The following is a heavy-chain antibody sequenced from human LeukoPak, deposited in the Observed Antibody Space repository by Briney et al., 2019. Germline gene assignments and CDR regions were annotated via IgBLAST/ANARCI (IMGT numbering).Heavy chain of an antibody. Sequence: SETLSLTCTVSGGSISSYYWSWIRQPPGKGLEWIGYIYYSGSTNYNPSLKSRVTISVDKSKNQFSLKLSSVTAADTAVYYCARLVTDYGDYVNYRGQGTLVTVSS. D-gene: IGHD4-17*01. CDR2: IYYSGST. J-gene: IGHJ4*02. CDR1: GGSISSYY. V-gene: IGHV4-59*12. CDR3: ARLVTDYGDYVNY.